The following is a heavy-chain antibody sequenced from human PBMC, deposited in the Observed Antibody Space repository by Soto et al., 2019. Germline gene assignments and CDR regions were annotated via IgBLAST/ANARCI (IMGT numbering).Heavy chain of an antibody. V-gene: IGHV4-30-4*01. CDR1: GGSISSGDYY. J-gene: IGHJ4*02. CDR3: ARGGDSSGYYYFFTY. D-gene: IGHD3-22*01. Sequence: TVSGGSISSGDYYWSWIRQPPGKGLEWIGYIYYSGSTYYNPSLKSRVTISVDTSKNQFSLKLSSVTAADTAVYYCARGGDSSGYYYFFTYWGQGTLVTVSS. CDR2: IYYSGST.